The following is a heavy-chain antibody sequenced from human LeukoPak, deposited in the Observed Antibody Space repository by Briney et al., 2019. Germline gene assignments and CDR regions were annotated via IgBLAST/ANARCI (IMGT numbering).Heavy chain of an antibody. CDR2: ISSSSSYI. V-gene: IGHV3-21*01. Sequence: GGSLRLSCAASGFTFSSYSMNWVRQAPGKGLEWVSSISSSSSYIYYADSVKGRFTISRDNAKNSLYLQMNSLRAEDTAVYYCASDPEWASVVVPAAIDYWGQGTLVTVSS. CDR3: ASDPEWASVVVPAAIDY. D-gene: IGHD2-2*01. J-gene: IGHJ4*02. CDR1: GFTFSSYS.